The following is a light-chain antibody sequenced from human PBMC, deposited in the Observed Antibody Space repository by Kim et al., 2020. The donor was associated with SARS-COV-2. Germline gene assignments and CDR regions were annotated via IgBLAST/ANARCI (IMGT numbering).Light chain of an antibody. Sequence: LSPGESATLSCRASQNVDRYLAWYQQKPGQAPRLLIYDASNRATGIPARFSGSGSGTDFTLTISSLEPEDFAVYYCQQRRNWPLTFGGGTKVEIK. V-gene: IGKV3-11*01. CDR1: QNVDRY. CDR2: DAS. J-gene: IGKJ4*01. CDR3: QQRRNWPLT.